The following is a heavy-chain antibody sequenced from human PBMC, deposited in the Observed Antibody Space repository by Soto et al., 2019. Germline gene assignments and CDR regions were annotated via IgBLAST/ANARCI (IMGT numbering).Heavy chain of an antibody. D-gene: IGHD6-13*01. CDR1: GFTVSSNY. CDR2: IYSGGST. Sequence: GGSLRLSCAASGFTVSSNYMSWVRQAPGKGLEWVSVIYSGGSTYYADSVKGRFTISRDNSKNTLYLQMNSLRAEDTAVYYCARSTVRGSSWYGVDYYYYGMDVWGQGTTVTVSS. J-gene: IGHJ6*02. CDR3: ARSTVRGSSWYGVDYYYYGMDV. V-gene: IGHV3-53*01.